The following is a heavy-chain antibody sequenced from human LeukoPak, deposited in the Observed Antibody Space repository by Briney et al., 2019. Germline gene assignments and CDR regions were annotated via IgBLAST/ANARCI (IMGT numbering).Heavy chain of an antibody. J-gene: IGHJ4*02. V-gene: IGHV3-23*01. D-gene: IGHD5-12*01. CDR3: AEDLGGSTDY. Sequence: GGSLRLSCAASGFTFSSYAMSWVRQAPGKGLEWVSAIRGSGGITFYADSVKGRFTISRDNSKNTLYLQMNSLRAEGTAVYYCAEDLGGSTDYWGQGTLVTVSS. CDR2: IRGSGGIT. CDR1: GFTFSSYA.